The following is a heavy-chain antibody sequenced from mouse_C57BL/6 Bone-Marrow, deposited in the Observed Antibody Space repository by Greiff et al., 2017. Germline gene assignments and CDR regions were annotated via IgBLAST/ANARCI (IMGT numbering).Heavy chain of an antibody. V-gene: IGHV6-6*01. J-gene: IGHJ3*01. CDR2: IRNKANNHAT. Sequence: GGSMKLSCAASGFTFSDAWVDWVRQSPEKGLEWVAEIRNKANNHATYYAESVKGRVTISRDDSKSSVYLQMNSLRAADTGIYYCNYYGISYRTCAYWGQGTTVTVSA. CDR3: NYYGISYRTCAY. CDR1: GFTFSDAW. D-gene: IGHD1-1*01.